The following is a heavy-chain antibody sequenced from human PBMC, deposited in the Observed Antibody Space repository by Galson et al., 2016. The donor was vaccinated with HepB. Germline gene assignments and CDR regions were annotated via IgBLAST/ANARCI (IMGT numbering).Heavy chain of an antibody. CDR2: INPDGSQT. CDR1: GFTFRTSW. CDR3: AKGRVRYSRSSDIDY. D-gene: IGHD6-6*01. J-gene: IGHJ4*02. Sequence: SLRLSCAASGFTFRTSWMSWVRQPPGKGPEWVANINPDGSQTYYVDSVKGRFNISKDNAKNSLYLQMNSLRAEDTALYYCAKGRVRYSRSSDIDYWGQGTLVAVSS. V-gene: IGHV3-7*03.